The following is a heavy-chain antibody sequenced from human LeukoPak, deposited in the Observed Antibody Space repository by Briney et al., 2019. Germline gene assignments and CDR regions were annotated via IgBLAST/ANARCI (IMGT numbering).Heavy chain of an antibody. CDR1: GGSISSYY. CDR3: ARGPYYYGSGSYYTK. J-gene: IGHJ4*02. CDR2: IYYSGYT. Sequence: SETLSLTCTVSGGSISSYYWSWIRQPPGKGLEWIGSIYYSGYTYYNPSLKSRVTISIDTSKKQFSLKLSSVTAADTAVYYCARGPYYYGSGSYYTKWGQGTLVTVSS. D-gene: IGHD3-10*01. V-gene: IGHV4-39*07.